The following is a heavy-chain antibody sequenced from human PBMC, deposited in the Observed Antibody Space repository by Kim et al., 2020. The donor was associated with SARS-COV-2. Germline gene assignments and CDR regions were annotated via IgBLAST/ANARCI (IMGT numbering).Heavy chain of an antibody. D-gene: IGHD6-6*01. CDR1: GYSFNSYW. Sequence: GESLKISCKGSGYSFNSYWIGWVRQMPGKGLEWMGIIYPGDSDTRYSPSFQGQVTVSADKSISTAYLQWSSLKASDTAMYYCARHVGGDSSSGQNSLLDYWGQGTLVTVSS. CDR2: IYPGDSDT. CDR3: ARHVGGDSSSGQNSLLDY. J-gene: IGHJ4*02. V-gene: IGHV5-51*01.